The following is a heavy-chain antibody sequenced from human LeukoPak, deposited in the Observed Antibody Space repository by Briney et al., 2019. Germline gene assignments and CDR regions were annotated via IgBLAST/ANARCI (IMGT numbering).Heavy chain of an antibody. J-gene: IGHJ6*03. CDR2: IYYSGST. CDR3: ARFGEEDYYYMDV. Sequence: PSETLSLTCTVSGGSISSSSYYWGWIRQPPGKGLKWIGGIYYSGSTYYNPSLKSRVTISVDTSKNQFSLKLSSVTAADTAVYYCARFGEEDYYYMDVWGKGTTVTVSS. V-gene: IGHV4-39*01. D-gene: IGHD3-10*01. CDR1: GGSISSSSYY.